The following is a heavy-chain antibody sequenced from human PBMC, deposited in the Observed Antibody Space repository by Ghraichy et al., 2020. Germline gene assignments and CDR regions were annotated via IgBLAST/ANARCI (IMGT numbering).Heavy chain of an antibody. D-gene: IGHD3-10*02. J-gene: IGHJ6*02. Sequence: GGSLRLSCAASGFTFSDYYISWIRQAPGKGLEWVSYISSSGSTIYYADSVKGRFTISRDNAKNSLYLQMNSLRAEDTAVYYCARDVMLSSRHYYYYGMDVWGQGTTVTVSS. CDR1: GFTFSDYY. CDR2: ISSSGSTI. CDR3: ARDVMLSSRHYYYYGMDV. V-gene: IGHV3-11*01.